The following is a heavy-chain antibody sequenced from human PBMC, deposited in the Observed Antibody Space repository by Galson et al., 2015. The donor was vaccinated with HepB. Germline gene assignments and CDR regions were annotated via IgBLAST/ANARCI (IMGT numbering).Heavy chain of an antibody. J-gene: IGHJ4*02. Sequence: SVKVSCKASGYTFTSYAMHWVRQAPGQRLEWMGWINAGIGNTKYSQKFQGRVTITRDTSASTAYMELSSLRSEDTAVYYCARAQKWLFDYWGQGTLVTVSS. CDR2: INAGIGNT. D-gene: IGHD3-22*01. V-gene: IGHV1-3*01. CDR1: GYTFTSYA. CDR3: ARAQKWLFDY.